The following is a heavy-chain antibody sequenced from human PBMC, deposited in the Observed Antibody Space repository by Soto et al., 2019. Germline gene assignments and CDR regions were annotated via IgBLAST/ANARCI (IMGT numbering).Heavy chain of an antibody. D-gene: IGHD4-17*01. J-gene: IGHJ3*02. CDR3: ARPDDYGEIPDAFDI. V-gene: IGHV3-7*01. CDR2: IKQDGSEK. CDR1: GFTFSSYW. Sequence: EVQLVESGGGLVQPGGSLRLSCAASGFTFSSYWMSWVRQAPGQGLEWVANIKQDGSEKYYVDSVKGRFTVFRDNAKNSLYLQMNSLRAEDTAAYYFARPDDYGEIPDAFDIWGQGTMVTVSS.